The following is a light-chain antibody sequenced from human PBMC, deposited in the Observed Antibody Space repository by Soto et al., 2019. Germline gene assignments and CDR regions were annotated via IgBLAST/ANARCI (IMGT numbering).Light chain of an antibody. CDR2: DAS. Sequence: EIVLTQSPATLSLSPGDRATLSCRASQSVSSYLAWYQQKPGQAPRLLIYDASNRATAIPARFSGSGSGTDFTLTISRLEPEDFAVYYCQQYGSSPWTFGQGTKVEIK. CDR3: QQYGSSPWT. CDR1: QSVSSY. V-gene: IGKV3-20*01. J-gene: IGKJ1*01.